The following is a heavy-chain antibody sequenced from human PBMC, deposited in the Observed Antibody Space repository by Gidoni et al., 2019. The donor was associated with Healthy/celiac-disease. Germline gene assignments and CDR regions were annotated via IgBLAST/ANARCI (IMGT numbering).Heavy chain of an antibody. D-gene: IGHD2-2*01. Sequence: QVQLVQSGAEVKKPGSSVKVSCKASGGTFSSYAISWVRQAPGQGLEWMGGIIPIFGTANYAQKFQGRVTITADESTSTAYMELSSLRSEDTAVYYCAGGTGYCSSTSCYLYYYYGMDVWGQGTTVTVSS. CDR2: IIPIFGTA. CDR1: GGTFSSYA. CDR3: AGGTGYCSSTSCYLYYYYGMDV. V-gene: IGHV1-69*01. J-gene: IGHJ6*02.